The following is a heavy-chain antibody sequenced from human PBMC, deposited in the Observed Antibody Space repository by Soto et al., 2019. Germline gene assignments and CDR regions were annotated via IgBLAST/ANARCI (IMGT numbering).Heavy chain of an antibody. CDR2: IFPDGST. V-gene: IGHV3-66*01. J-gene: IGHJ4*02. Sequence: GGSLRLSCTVSGFTGSTNYMNWVRQAPGKGLEWVSVIFPDGSTYYTDSVRDRFTISRDNSKNTVYLQMNSLRAEDTAVYFCARRALPHAFVDYWGQGTLVTVSS. CDR3: ARRALPHAFVDY. CDR1: GFTGSTNY. D-gene: IGHD2-15*01.